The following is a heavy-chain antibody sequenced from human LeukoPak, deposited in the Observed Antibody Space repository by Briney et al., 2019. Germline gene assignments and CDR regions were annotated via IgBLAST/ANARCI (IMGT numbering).Heavy chain of an antibody. CDR3: ARSNTVGADLSFDS. V-gene: IGHV4-59*01. CDR2: IYYNGRT. D-gene: IGHD1-26*01. CDR1: RGSIGSYY. Sequence: SETLSLTCTVSRGSIGSYYWSWLRQPPGKELEWIGYIYYNGRTNYNPSLKSRFTISIDTSRNQFSLKLSSVTAADTAVYYCARSNTVGADLSFDSWGQGTLVTVSS. J-gene: IGHJ4*02.